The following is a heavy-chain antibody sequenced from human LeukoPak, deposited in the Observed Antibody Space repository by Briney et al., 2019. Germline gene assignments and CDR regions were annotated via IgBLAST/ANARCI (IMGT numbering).Heavy chain of an antibody. D-gene: IGHD5-18*01. CDR2: IYPGDSDT. Sequence: GESLKISCKGSGYSFTSYWIGWVRQMPGKGLEWMGIIYPGDSDTKYSPSFQGQVTISVDKSTSTVHLQWSSLRASDTAMYYCARHLGYNYGNFDYWGQGTLVTVSS. CDR3: ARHLGYNYGNFDY. J-gene: IGHJ4*02. CDR1: GYSFTSYW. V-gene: IGHV5-51*01.